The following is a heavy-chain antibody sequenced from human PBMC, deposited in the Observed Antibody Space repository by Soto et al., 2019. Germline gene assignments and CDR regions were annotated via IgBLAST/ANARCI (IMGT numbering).Heavy chain of an antibody. CDR2: IIPIFGIA. Sequence: QVQLVQSGAEVKKPGSSVKVSCKASGGTFSRYSITWVRQAPGHGLEWIGRIIPIFGIASYAQKFQGRVTITADESTSTAYMELSSLRSDDTAVYYCAREDRDRETGLVPAAIDGMDVWGHGTTVTVS. D-gene: IGHD2-2*01. CDR1: GGTFSRYS. CDR3: AREDRDRETGLVPAAIDGMDV. V-gene: IGHV1-69*08. J-gene: IGHJ6*02.